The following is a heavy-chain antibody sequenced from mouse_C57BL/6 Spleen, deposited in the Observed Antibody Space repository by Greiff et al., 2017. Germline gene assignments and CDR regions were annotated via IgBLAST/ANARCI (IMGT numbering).Heavy chain of an antibody. CDR2: IHPSDSDT. V-gene: IGHV1-74*01. CDR3: AMPPHYYGSSYGYFDV. CDR1: GYTFTSYW. Sequence: QVQLKQPGAELVKPGASVKVSCKASGYTFTSYWMHWVKQRPGQGLEWIGRIHPSDSDTNYNQKFKGKATLTVDKSSSTAYMQLSSLTSEDSAVYYCAMPPHYYGSSYGYFDVWGTGTTVTVSS. J-gene: IGHJ1*03. D-gene: IGHD1-1*01.